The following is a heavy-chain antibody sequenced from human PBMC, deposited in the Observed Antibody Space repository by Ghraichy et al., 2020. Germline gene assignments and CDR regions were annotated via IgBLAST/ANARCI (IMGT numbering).Heavy chain of an antibody. Sequence: GGSLRLSCAASGFTFSTYWMSWVRQAPGKGLEWVANIKHDGSEKYYMDSVKGRFTISRDNAKNSLYLQMNSLRAEDTAVYFYATDWGHYYYYYIDVWGNGTTVTVSS. CDR1: GFTFSTYW. J-gene: IGHJ6*03. V-gene: IGHV3-7*01. CDR3: ATDWGHYYYYYIDV. D-gene: IGHD7-27*01. CDR2: IKHDGSEK.